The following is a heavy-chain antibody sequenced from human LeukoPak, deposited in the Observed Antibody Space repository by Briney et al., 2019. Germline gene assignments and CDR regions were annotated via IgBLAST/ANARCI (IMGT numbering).Heavy chain of an antibody. D-gene: IGHD3-10*01. CDR2: IFNTGST. J-gene: IGHJ5*02. Sequence: PSETLSLTCTVSGGSINSNNYCWGWIRQPPGKGLEWIATIFNTGSTNYNPSLKSRVSISVDTSKNRISLNLSSVTAADTAVYYCARRTGGHLPHWFDPWGQGTLVTVSS. V-gene: IGHV4-39*01. CDR1: GGSINSNNYC. CDR3: ARRTGGHLPHWFDP.